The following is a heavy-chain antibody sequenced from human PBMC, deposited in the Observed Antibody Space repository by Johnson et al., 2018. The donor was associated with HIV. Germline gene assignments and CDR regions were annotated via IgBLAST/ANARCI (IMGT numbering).Heavy chain of an antibody. CDR1: GFTFSDYY. V-gene: IGHV3-11*04. Sequence: QMLLVESGGGLVKPGGSLRLSCAASGFTFSDYYMSWIRQAPGKGLEWVSYISSSGSTIYYADSAKGRFTISRDNSKNTLYLQMSSLRAEDTAVYYCAKDMRPVRGWGGGSYRGVSDAFDIWGQGTMVTVSS. CDR2: ISSSGSTI. J-gene: IGHJ3*02. CDR3: AKDMRPVRGWGGGSYRGVSDAFDI. D-gene: IGHD1-26*01.